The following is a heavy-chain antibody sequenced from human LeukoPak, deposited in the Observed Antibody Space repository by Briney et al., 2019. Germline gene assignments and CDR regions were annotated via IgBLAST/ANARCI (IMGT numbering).Heavy chain of an antibody. V-gene: IGHV3-23*01. D-gene: IGHD6-13*01. Sequence: PGGSLRLSCAASGFTFSNYAMSWVRQAPGKGLEWVSGIGAGGGSTYYADPVRGRFTISRDKSKNTLYLQMNSLRDEDTAVYYCAKDAFATAAGSFDYWGQGTLVTVSS. CDR3: AKDAFATAAGSFDY. CDR1: GFTFSNYA. CDR2: IGAGGGST. J-gene: IGHJ4*02.